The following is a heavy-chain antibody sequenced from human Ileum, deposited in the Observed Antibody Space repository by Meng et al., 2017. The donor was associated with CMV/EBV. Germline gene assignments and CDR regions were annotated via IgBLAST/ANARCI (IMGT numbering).Heavy chain of an antibody. J-gene: IGHJ4*02. D-gene: IGHD3-22*01. CDR3: ARGYYYFDY. Sequence: QVQLVQFGAEVKKPGASVKVSCKASGFTFTAYYLHWVRQAPGQGLEWMGWINSGGTNYAQKFQGRVTMTRDTSITTAYMELSSLRSDDTAVYFCARGYYYFDYWGQGTLVTVS. CDR2: INSGGT. CDR1: GFTFTAYY. V-gene: IGHV1-2*02.